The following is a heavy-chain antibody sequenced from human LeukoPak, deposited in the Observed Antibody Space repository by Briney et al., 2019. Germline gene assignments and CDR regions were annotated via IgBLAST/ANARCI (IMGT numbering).Heavy chain of an antibody. CDR1: GGSISSYY. Sequence: SETLSLTCTVSGGSISSYYWSWIRQPPGKGLEWIGYISYSGSTNFNPSLKSRVTISVDTSKNQFSLKLSPVTAADTAVYYCAREGTAGTNLNWFDPWGQGTLVTVSS. CDR2: ISYSGST. D-gene: IGHD1-1*01. J-gene: IGHJ5*02. V-gene: IGHV4-59*01. CDR3: AREGTAGTNLNWFDP.